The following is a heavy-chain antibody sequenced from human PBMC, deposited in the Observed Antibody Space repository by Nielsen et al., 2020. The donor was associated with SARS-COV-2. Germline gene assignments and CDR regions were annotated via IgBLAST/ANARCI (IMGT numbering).Heavy chain of an antibody. CDR1: GFRFSTQW. Sequence: GESLKISCAASGFRFSTQWMHWVRQAPGKGLVWVSHINPDESKTTYADSVKGRFTISRDNAKNTLYLQMNSLRAEDTAVYYCARLWDDGYYFDTGPYDYWGQGTLVTVSS. V-gene: IGHV3-74*03. CDR3: ARLWDDGYYFDTGPYDY. CDR2: INPDESKT. J-gene: IGHJ4*02. D-gene: IGHD3-22*01.